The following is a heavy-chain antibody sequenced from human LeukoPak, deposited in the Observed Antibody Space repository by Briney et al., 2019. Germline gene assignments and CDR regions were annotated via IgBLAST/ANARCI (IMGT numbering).Heavy chain of an antibody. Sequence: WIGWVRQMPGKGLEWMGIIYSPSFQGQVTISTDNSITTAYLQWSSLKASDTAMYYCARHGYGYYFDYWGQGTLVTVSS. J-gene: IGHJ4*02. CDR3: ARHGYGYYFDY. V-gene: IGHV5-51*01. CDR2: IY. CDR1: W. D-gene: IGHD5-12*01.